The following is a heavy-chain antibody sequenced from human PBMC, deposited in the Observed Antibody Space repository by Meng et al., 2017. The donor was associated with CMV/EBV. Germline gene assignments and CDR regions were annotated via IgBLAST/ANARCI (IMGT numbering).Heavy chain of an antibody. CDR2: IYYSGST. CDR3: ARDRRYYDSSGYYYYYYYGMDV. D-gene: IGHD3-22*01. J-gene: IGHJ6*02. CDR1: GGSISSGGYY. Sequence: LRLSCTVSGGSISSGGYYWSWIRQHPGKGLEWIGYIYYSGSTYYNPSLKSRVTISVDTSKNQFSLKLSSVTAADTAVYYCARDRRYYDSSGYYYYYYYGMDVWGQGTTVTVSS. V-gene: IGHV4-31*03.